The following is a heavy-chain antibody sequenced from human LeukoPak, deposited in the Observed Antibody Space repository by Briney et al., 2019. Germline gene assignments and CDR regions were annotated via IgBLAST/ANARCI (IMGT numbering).Heavy chain of an antibody. CDR3: AKESGKFDY. J-gene: IGHJ4*02. Sequence: GGSLRLSCVASGLTIADFAMHWVRQAPGKGLEWVSLISGDGVSTVYADSVKGRFSISRDKSKNSLYLEMNSLRTEDAAMYYCAKESGKFDYWGQGTLVAVSS. V-gene: IGHV3-43*02. CDR1: GLTIADFA. CDR2: ISGDGVST.